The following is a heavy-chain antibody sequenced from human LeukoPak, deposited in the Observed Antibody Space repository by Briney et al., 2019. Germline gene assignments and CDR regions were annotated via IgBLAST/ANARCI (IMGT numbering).Heavy chain of an antibody. J-gene: IGHJ6*02. CDR3: ARQYFDIYYYYGMDV. CDR2: IYSSGSP. CDR1: GGSISSVGYY. V-gene: IGHV4-31*03. D-gene: IGHD3-9*01. Sequence: SETLSLTCTVSGGSISSVGYYWGWLRQHPGKGREWIGYIYSSGSPYYNPSLKSRVTISVDTSKNQFSLKLSSVTAADTAVYYCARQYFDIYYYYGMDVWGQGTTVTVSS.